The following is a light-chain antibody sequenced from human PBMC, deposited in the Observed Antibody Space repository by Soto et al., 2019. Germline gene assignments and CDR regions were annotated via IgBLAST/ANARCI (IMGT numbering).Light chain of an antibody. Sequence: QSVLTQPPSVSAAPGQKVTISCSGSSSNIGDNSVSWYQQLPGTAPKLLIYDNNKRPPGIPDRSSGTKAGPSATLGITRLETGDDADYYCGTWDSSLSAAVFGGGTQLTVL. J-gene: IGLJ7*01. CDR2: DNN. V-gene: IGLV1-51*01. CDR1: SSNIGDNS. CDR3: GTWDSSLSAAV.